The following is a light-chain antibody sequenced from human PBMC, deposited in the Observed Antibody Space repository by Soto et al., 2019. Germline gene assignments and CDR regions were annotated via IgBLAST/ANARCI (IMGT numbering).Light chain of an antibody. V-gene: IGKV3-20*01. CDR3: QQYGSSPFT. Sequence: EIVLTQSPGTLSLSPGERATLSWRASQSVSSSYLAWYQQKPDQAPRLLIYGASSRATGIPYRFSGSGSETDFTLTISRLETEDLAVYYCQQYGSSPFTIGGGTKVEIK. J-gene: IGKJ4*01. CDR1: QSVSSSY. CDR2: GAS.